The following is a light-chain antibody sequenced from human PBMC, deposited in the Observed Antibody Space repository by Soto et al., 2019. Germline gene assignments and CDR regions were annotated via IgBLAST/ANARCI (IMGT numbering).Light chain of an antibody. CDR1: QSVGTK. J-gene: IGKJ1*01. CDR3: QQYSSWRWT. CDR2: GAS. V-gene: IGKV3-15*01. Sequence: VVRPQSHATLSVSPGERATLSCRASQSVGTKLAWYQQTRGQAPRLLIYGASNRATGVPARFSGSVSGTEFTLTISSLQSEDFAIYYCQQYSSWRWTFGQGTKVDIK.